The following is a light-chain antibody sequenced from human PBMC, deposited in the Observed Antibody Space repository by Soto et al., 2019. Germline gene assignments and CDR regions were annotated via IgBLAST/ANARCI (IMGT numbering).Light chain of an antibody. Sequence: EIVLTQSPGTLSLSPGERATLSCRASQSVSGSYLAWYQQRPGQAPRLLINGASSRATGIPDRFSGSGSGTDFTLTISGLEQEDFAVYYCQQYGSSPRTFGQGTKVEIK. CDR1: QSVSGSY. CDR2: GAS. CDR3: QQYGSSPRT. J-gene: IGKJ1*01. V-gene: IGKV3-20*01.